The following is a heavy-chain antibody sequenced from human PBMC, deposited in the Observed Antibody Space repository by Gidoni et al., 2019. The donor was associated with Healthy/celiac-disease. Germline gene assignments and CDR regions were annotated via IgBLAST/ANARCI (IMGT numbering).Heavy chain of an antibody. Sequence: EVQLVESGRGVVQPGRSLRLSCAASGFTFVEYAMHLVRQAPGKGLEWVSGISWNSGSIGYADSVKGRFTISRDNAKNSLYLQMNSLGAEDTALYYCAKDYRPAPGVATIGTYYYYGMDVWGQGTTVTVSS. V-gene: IGHV3-9*01. CDR1: GFTFVEYA. J-gene: IGHJ6*02. CDR3: AKDYRPAPGVATIGTYYYYGMDV. CDR2: ISWNSGSI. D-gene: IGHD5-12*01.